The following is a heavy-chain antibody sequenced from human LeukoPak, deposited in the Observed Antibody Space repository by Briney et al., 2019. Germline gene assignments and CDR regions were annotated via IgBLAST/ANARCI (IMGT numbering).Heavy chain of an antibody. Sequence: SETLSLTCAVYGGSFSGYYWSWIRQPPGKGLEWIGEINHSGSTNYNPSLKSRVTISVDTSENQFSLKLSSVTAADTAVYYCARDTITMVQGVWAFDIWGQGTMVTVSS. CDR2: INHSGST. D-gene: IGHD3-10*01. CDR3: ARDTITMVQGVWAFDI. CDR1: GGSFSGYY. J-gene: IGHJ3*02. V-gene: IGHV4-34*01.